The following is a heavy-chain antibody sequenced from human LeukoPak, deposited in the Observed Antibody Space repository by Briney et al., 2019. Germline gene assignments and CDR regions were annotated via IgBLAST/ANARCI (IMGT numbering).Heavy chain of an antibody. D-gene: IGHD5-18*01. CDR3: TRGPILLWLHNGIDV. J-gene: IGHJ6*02. CDR1: GFILADHA. CDR2: VRSKAYGGTT. V-gene: IGHV3-49*04. Sequence: GRSLRLSCTASGFILADHAMAWVRQAPGKGLECVSFVRSKAYGGTTEYATSVKGRFTISRDDSESIVYLQMNSLKTEDTAVYYCTRGPILLWLHNGIDVWGQGTTVIVSS.